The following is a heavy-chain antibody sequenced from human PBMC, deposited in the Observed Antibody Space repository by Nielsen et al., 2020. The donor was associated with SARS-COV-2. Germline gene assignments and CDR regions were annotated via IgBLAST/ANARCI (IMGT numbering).Heavy chain of an antibody. V-gene: IGHV3-9*01. CDR1: GFTFDDYG. J-gene: IGHJ4*02. CDR2: ISWNGNSV. Sequence: GGSLRLSCEASGFTFDDYGMAWVRQAPGKGLEWVAGISWNGNSVGYVDSVKGRFTISRDNAKKSLYLQMNSLTVEDTAFYYCAKGQAASRDWGQGTLVTVSS. CDR3: AKGQAASRD. D-gene: IGHD6-13*01.